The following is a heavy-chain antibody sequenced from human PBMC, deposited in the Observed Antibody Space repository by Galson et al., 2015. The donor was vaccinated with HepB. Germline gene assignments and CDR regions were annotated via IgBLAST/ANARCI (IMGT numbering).Heavy chain of an antibody. CDR2: IWYDGSNK. CDR1: GFTFSSYG. D-gene: IGHD3-10*01. Sequence: SLRLSCAASGFTFSSYGMHWVRQAPGKGLEWVAVIWYDGSNKYYADSVKGRFTISRDNSKNTLYLQMNSLRAEDTAVYYCARDRYGSGSYPYYYYGMDVWGQGTTVTVSS. J-gene: IGHJ6*02. V-gene: IGHV3-33*01. CDR3: ARDRYGSGSYPYYYYGMDV.